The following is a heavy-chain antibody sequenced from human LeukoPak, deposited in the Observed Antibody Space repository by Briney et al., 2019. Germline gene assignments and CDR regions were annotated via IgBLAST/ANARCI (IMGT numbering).Heavy chain of an antibody. CDR1: GYTFTAYY. V-gene: IGHV1-2*06. CDR3: ARGSRFGEFYFDY. J-gene: IGHJ4*02. CDR2: INPNSGGT. Sequence: GASVKVSCKASGYTFTAYYMHWVRQAPGQGLEWMGRINPNSGGTNYAQKFQGRVTMTRDTSISTAYMELSRLGTDDTAVYYCARGSRFGEFYFDYWGQGTLVTVSS. D-gene: IGHD3-10*01.